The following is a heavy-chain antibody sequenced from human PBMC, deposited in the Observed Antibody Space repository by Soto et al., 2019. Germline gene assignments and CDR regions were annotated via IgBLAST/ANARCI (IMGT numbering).Heavy chain of an antibody. J-gene: IGHJ4*02. V-gene: IGHV3-21*01. D-gene: IGHD3-16*01. Sequence: GGSLRLSCLASGFSFNSFNMNWIRRAPGRGLEWVASISVSGDNIYYGDSAQGRFTISRDNSKRSVFLDLSSLRVEDTAVYYCARDLGLLKSLFDYWGQGTLVTVS. CDR1: GFSFNSFN. CDR3: ARDLGLLKSLFDY. CDR2: ISVSGDNI.